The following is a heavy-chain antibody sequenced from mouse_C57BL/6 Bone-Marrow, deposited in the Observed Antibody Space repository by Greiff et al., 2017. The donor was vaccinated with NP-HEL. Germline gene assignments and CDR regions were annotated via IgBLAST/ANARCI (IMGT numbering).Heavy chain of an antibody. CDR3: ASALYYQQLAY. CDR1: GFTFSDYG. Sequence: EVKVEESGGGLVKPGGSLKLSCAASGFTFSDYGMHWVRQAPEKGLEWVAYISSGSSTIYYADTVKGRFTISRDNAKNTLFLQMTSLRSEDMAMYYCASALYYQQLAYWGQGNLVTVSA. D-gene: IGHD1-1*01. V-gene: IGHV5-17*01. CDR2: ISSGSSTI. J-gene: IGHJ3*01.